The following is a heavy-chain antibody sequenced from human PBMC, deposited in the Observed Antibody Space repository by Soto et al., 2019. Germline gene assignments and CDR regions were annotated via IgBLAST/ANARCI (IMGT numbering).Heavy chain of an antibody. J-gene: IGHJ6*02. D-gene: IGHD3-10*01. Sequence: EVQLLESGGGLVQPGGSLRLSCAASGFTFTSYPLGWFRQPPGKGRGWVSAISGSGDSTYYADSVKGRFTISRDNSKNTLYLQMNSLRAEDTAVYYCAKAPGGAYYYGMDVWGQGTTVTVSS. V-gene: IGHV3-23*01. CDR2: ISGSGDST. CDR3: AKAPGGAYYYGMDV. CDR1: GFTFTSYP.